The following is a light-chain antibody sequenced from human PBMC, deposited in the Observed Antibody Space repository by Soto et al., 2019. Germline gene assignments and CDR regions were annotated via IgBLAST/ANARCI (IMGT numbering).Light chain of an antibody. Sequence: DIQMTQSPSSLSASVGDRVTITCRASQYIYNCLSWYQQKPGKAPKLLIYDASSLQRGVPPRFSGSGSGTDFTLSINSLQPEDFATYYCQQTYSTPLTFGGGTKVDIK. J-gene: IGKJ4*01. CDR1: QYIYNC. V-gene: IGKV1-39*01. CDR2: DAS. CDR3: QQTYSTPLT.